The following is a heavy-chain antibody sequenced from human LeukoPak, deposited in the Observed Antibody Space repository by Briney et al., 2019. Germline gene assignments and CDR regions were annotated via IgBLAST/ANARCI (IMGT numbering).Heavy chain of an antibody. V-gene: IGHV4-39*07. CDR1: GGSISSSSYY. J-gene: IGHJ3*02. D-gene: IGHD5-18*01. Sequence: SETLSLTCTVSGGSISSSSYYWGWIRQPPGKGLEWIGSIYYSGSTYYNPSLKSRVTISVDTSKNQFSLKLSSVTAADTAVYYCALTSQDTAMVTVGAFDIWGQGTMVTVSS. CDR2: IYYSGST. CDR3: ALTSQDTAMVTVGAFDI.